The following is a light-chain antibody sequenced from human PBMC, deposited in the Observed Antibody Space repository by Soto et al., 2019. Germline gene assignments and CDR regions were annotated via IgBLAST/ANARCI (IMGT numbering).Light chain of an antibody. CDR3: QQYNSYSPYT. V-gene: IGKV1-5*03. Sequence: DIQMTQSPSTLSASVGDRVTITCRASQSISSWLAWYQQKPGKAPKLLIYKASSLESGVPSRFSGSGSGTKFTLTISILQPDDFATYYCQQYNSYSPYTFGQGTKLEIK. CDR2: KAS. J-gene: IGKJ2*01. CDR1: QSISSW.